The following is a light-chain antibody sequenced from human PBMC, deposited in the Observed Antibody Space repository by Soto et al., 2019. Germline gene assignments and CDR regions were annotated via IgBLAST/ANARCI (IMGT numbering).Light chain of an antibody. CDR2: GAS. J-gene: IGKJ1*01. Sequence: EIVLTQSPGTLSLSPGERATLSCRASQSVNSNYLAWYQRKPGQAPRLLIYGASNRATDIPYRFSASGSGTDFTLTITRLDAEDFAVYYCQHYDSTPPTFGQGTKVEVK. V-gene: IGKV3-20*01. CDR1: QSVNSNY. CDR3: QHYDSTPPT.